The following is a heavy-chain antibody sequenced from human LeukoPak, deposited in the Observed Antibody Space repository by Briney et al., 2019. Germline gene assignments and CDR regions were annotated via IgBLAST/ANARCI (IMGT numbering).Heavy chain of an antibody. CDR1: GGSISSGGYS. D-gene: IGHD6-13*01. J-gene: IGHJ5*02. V-gene: IGHV4-30-2*01. CDR3: ARVVAAAAFWFDP. Sequence: SETLSLTCAVSGGSISSGGYSWGWIRQPPGKGLEWIGYIYHSGSTYYNPSLKSRVTISVDRSKNQFSLKLSSVTAADTAVYYCARVVAAAAFWFDPWGQGTLVTVSS. CDR2: IYHSGST.